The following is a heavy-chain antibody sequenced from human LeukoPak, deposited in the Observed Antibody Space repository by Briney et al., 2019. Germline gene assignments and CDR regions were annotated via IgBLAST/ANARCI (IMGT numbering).Heavy chain of an antibody. V-gene: IGHV4-59*08. CDR1: GGSISSYY. D-gene: IGHD3-22*01. CDR3: ARLSYDRSGYWPDYFDY. CDR2: IYYSGST. J-gene: IGHJ4*02. Sequence: SETLSLTCTVSGGSISSYYWNWIRQPPGKGLKWIGYIYYSGSTNYSPSLKSRVTISVDMSKNQFSLKLSSVTAADTAVYYCARLSYDRSGYWPDYFDYWGQGTLVTVSS.